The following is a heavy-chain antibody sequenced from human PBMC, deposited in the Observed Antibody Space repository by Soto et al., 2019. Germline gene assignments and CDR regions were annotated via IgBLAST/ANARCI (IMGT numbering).Heavy chain of an antibody. D-gene: IGHD3-10*01. CDR2: TYYRSKWYS. Sequence: SQTLSLTCAISGDSVSSNSAAWNWIRQSPSRGLEWLGRTYYRSKWYSDYAVSVKSRITINPDTSKNQFSLQLNSVTPEDTAVYYCAREGITMVRGVITRHYYYYGMDVWGQGTTVTVSS. CDR1: GDSVSSNSAA. J-gene: IGHJ6*02. CDR3: AREGITMVRGVITRHYYYYGMDV. V-gene: IGHV6-1*01.